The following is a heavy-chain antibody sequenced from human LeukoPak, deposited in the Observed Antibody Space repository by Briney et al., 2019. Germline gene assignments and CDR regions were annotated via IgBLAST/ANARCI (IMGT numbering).Heavy chain of an antibody. CDR1: GFTFSSYG. V-gene: IGHV3-30*18. J-gene: IGHJ5*02. D-gene: IGHD2-2*01. Sequence: PGRSLRLSCAASGFTFSSYGMHWVRQAPGKGLEWVAVISYDGSNKYYADSVKGRFTISRDNSKNTLYLQMNSLRAEDTAVYYCAKAVVPVHNWFDPWGQGTLVTVSS. CDR2: ISYDGSNK. CDR3: AKAVVPVHNWFDP.